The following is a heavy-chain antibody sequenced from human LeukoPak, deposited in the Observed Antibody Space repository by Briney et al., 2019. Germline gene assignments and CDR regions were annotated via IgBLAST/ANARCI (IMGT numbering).Heavy chain of an antibody. J-gene: IGHJ4*02. D-gene: IGHD3-16*01. CDR1: GFIFSSHA. CDR2: ISYDGSNK. Sequence: GGSLRLSCVASGFIFSSHAMRWVRQAPGKGLEWVSVISYDGSNKYYAESVKGRFTISRDNSKNTLYLQMNSLRAEDTAVYYCARESQGGGISLDYWGQGTLVTVSS. V-gene: IGHV3-30-3*01. CDR3: ARESQGGGISLDY.